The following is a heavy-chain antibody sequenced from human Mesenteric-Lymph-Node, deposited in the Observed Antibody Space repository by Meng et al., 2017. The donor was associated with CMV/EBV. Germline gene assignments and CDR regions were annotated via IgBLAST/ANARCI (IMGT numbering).Heavy chain of an antibody. J-gene: IGHJ5*02. CDR3: ATDGRLWFGELHNRFDP. Sequence: SETLSLTCTVSGGSISSYYWSWIRQPPGKGLEWIGYIHYSGSTNYNPSLKSRVTISVDTSKNQFSLKLTSVTAADTAVYYCATDGRLWFGELHNRFDPWGQGTLVTVSS. CDR1: GGSISSYY. D-gene: IGHD3-10*01. CDR2: IHYSGST. V-gene: IGHV4-59*12.